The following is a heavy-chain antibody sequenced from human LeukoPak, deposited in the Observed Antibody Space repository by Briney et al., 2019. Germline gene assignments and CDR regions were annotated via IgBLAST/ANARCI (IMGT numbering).Heavy chain of an antibody. V-gene: IGHV1-2*02. CDR1: GYTFTGYY. D-gene: IGHD2-2*01. Sequence: SVKVSCKASGYTFTGYYMHWVRQAPGEGLEWMAWINPNSGSTNYAQKLQGRVTMTRDTSITTAYLELSSLRSDDTAVYYCAREVDCSSPSCQLDYWGQGTLVTVSS. J-gene: IGHJ4*02. CDR3: AREVDCSSPSCQLDY. CDR2: INPNSGST.